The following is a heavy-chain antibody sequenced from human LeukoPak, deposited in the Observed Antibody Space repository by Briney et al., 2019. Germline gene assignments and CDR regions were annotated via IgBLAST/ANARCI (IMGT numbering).Heavy chain of an antibody. CDR1: GFTFGDYA. Sequence: GGSLRLSCTASGFTFGDYAMSWVRQAPGKGLEWVGFIRSKAYGGTTEYAASVKGRFTISRDDSKNTLYLQMNSLKTEDTAVYYCTTDRYCSSTSCHSFDYWGQGTLVTVSS. J-gene: IGHJ4*02. V-gene: IGHV3-49*04. D-gene: IGHD2-2*01. CDR3: TTDRYCSSTSCHSFDY. CDR2: IRSKAYGGTT.